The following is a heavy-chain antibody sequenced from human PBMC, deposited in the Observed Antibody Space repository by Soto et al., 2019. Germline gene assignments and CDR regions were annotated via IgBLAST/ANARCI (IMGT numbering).Heavy chain of an antibody. CDR3: ARDRIPTGMDV. CDR2: IYSGGST. V-gene: IGHV3-66*01. CDR1: GFTVMSNY. Sequence: GVLXLSFAASGFTVMSNYMSWVRQAPGKGLEWVSVIYSGGSTYYADSVKGRFTISRDNSKNTLYLQMNSLRAEDTAVYYCARDRIPTGMDVWGQGTTVTVSS. J-gene: IGHJ6*02.